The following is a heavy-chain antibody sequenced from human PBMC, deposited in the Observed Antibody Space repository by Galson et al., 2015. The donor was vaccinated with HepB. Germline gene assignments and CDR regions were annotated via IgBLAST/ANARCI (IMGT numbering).Heavy chain of an antibody. CDR1: GFTFSSYG. CDR3: ARDAPGTTYGMDV. V-gene: IGHV3-33*01. J-gene: IGHJ6*02. CDR2: IWYGGSNK. Sequence: SLRLSCAASGFTFSSYGMHWVRQAPGKGLEWVAVIWYGGSNKYYADSVKGRFTISRDNSKNTLYLQMNSLRAEDTAVYYCARDAPGTTYGMDVWGQGTTVTVSS. D-gene: IGHD1-7*01.